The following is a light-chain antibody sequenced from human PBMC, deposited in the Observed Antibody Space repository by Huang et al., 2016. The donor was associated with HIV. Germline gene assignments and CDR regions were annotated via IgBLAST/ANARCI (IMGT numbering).Light chain of an antibody. CDR1: QSVSSSY. CDR2: GAS. J-gene: IGKJ3*01. CDR3: QQYGSSLFT. Sequence: EIVLTQSPGTLSLSPGERATLSCRASQSVSSSYLAWYQQKPGQAPRRLIYGASSRATGIPDRFSGSGSGTEFTLTISRLEPEDFAVYYCQQYGSSLFTFGPGTRVDI. V-gene: IGKV3-20*01.